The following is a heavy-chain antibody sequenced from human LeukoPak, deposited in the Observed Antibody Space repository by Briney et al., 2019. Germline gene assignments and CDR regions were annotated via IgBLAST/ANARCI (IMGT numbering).Heavy chain of an antibody. CDR1: GFTFSSYN. CDR2: ISSSSSTI. Sequence: PGGSLRLSYAASGFTFSSYNMNWVRQAPGKGLEWVSYISSSSSTIYYADSVKGRFTISRDNAKNSLYLQMNSLRAEDTAVYYCARSVELWSGYSYYYYMDVWGKGTTVTVSS. D-gene: IGHD3-3*01. CDR3: ARSVELWSGYSYYYYMDV. V-gene: IGHV3-48*01. J-gene: IGHJ6*03.